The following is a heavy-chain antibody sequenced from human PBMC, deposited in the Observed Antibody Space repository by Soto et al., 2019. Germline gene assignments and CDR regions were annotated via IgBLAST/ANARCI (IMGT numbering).Heavy chain of an antibody. J-gene: IGHJ5*02. CDR2: IYHSGTT. V-gene: IGHV4-38-2*01. CDR3: ARSLLTSSWYAGS. Sequence: PSETLSLTCAVSGYSISSGHYWGWIRQPPGKGLEWIGSIYHSGTTYYNPSLKSRVTISLDKSKNQFSLKLRSVTAADTAVYYCARSLLTSSWYAGSWGQGTLVTVSS. CDR1: GYSISSGHY. D-gene: IGHD6-13*01.